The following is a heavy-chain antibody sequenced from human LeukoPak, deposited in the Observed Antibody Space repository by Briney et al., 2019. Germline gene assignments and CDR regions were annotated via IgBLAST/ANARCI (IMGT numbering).Heavy chain of an antibody. CDR2: INPNSGGT. V-gene: IGHV1-2*02. J-gene: IGHJ6*02. CDR3: AREGGYGDYALGYYYYGMDV. Sequence: ASVKVSCKASGYTFTGYYMHWVRQAPGQGLEWMGWINPNSGGTNYAQKFQGRATMTRDTSISTAYMELSRLRSDDTAVYYCAREGGYGDYALGYYYYGMDVWGQGTTVTVSS. D-gene: IGHD4-17*01. CDR1: GYTFTGYY.